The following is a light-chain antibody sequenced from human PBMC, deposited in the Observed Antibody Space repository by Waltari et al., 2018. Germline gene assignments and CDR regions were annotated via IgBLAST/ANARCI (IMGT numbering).Light chain of an antibody. CDR3: SSYTNSNTWV. J-gene: IGLJ3*02. Sequence: QSALTQPASVSGSPGQPIPIPCTGTSGDIGVFPYVSWYQQHPGKVPKLLIYAVSKRPSGVSNRFSGSKSGNTASLTISGLQAEDEADYYCSSYTNSNTWVFGGGTKLTVL. CDR1: SGDIGVFPY. CDR2: AVS. V-gene: IGLV2-14*03.